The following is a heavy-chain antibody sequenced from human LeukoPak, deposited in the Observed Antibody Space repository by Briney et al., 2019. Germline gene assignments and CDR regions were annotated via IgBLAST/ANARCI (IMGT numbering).Heavy chain of an antibody. D-gene: IGHD3-22*01. J-gene: IGHJ4*02. CDR2: ISSSGSTI. Sequence: GGSLRLSCAASGFTFSDYHMSWIRQAPGKGLEWVSYISSSGSTIYYADSVKGRFTISRDNAKNSLYLQMNSLRAEDTAVYHCAREEYNYYSSGKLQGYYFDYWGQGTLVTVFS. CDR3: AREEYNYYSSGKLQGYYFDY. V-gene: IGHV3-11*04. CDR1: GFTFSDYH.